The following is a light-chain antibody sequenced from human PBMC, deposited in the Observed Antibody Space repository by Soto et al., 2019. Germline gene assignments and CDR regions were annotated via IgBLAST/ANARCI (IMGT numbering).Light chain of an antibody. V-gene: IGLV3-1*01. Sequence: SYELTQPPSVSVSPGQTASITCSGDKLGDKYANWYQQKPGQSPVLVIYQDSKRPSGIPERFSGSNSGNTATLTISETQALDEADYYCQAFDSRTVVFGGGTKLTVL. CDR1: KLGDKY. J-gene: IGLJ2*01. CDR3: QAFDSRTVV. CDR2: QDS.